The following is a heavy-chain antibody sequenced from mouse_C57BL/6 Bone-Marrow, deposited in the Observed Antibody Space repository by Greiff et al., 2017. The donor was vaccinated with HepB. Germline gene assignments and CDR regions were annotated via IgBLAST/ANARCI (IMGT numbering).Heavy chain of an antibody. V-gene: IGHV3-6*01. CDR2: ISYDGSN. Sequence: ESGPGLVKPSQSLSLTCSVTGYSITSGYFWNWIRQFPGNKLEWMGYISYDGSNNYNPSPKNRISITRDTSKNQFFLKLNAVTTEDTATYYCARGSYSNSLFDYWGQGTTLTVSS. J-gene: IGHJ2*01. CDR1: GYSITSGYF. CDR3: ARGSYSNSLFDY. D-gene: IGHD2-5*01.